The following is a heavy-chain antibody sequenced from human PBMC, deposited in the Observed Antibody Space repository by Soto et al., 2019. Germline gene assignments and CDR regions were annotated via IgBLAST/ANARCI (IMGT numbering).Heavy chain of an antibody. CDR2: INHSGST. CDR3: ARVRHILTGYYKRYYYYGMDV. V-gene: IGHV4-34*01. Sequence: SETLSLTCAVYGGSFCGYYWSWIRQPPGKGLEWIGEINHSGSTNYNPSLKSRVTISVDTSKNQFSLKLSSVTAADTAVYYCARVRHILTGYYKRYYYYGMDVWGQGTTVSVSS. CDR1: GGSFCGYY. D-gene: IGHD3-9*01. J-gene: IGHJ6*02.